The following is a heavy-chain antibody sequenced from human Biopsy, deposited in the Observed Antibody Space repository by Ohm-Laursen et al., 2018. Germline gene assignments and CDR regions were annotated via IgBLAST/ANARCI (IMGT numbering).Heavy chain of an antibody. Sequence: SDTLSLTCTVSGDSVSSGSFYWTWIRQPPGQGLEYIGYIYDRGSTANYNPSLESRVTTSVDMPKNQFSLKLSSVTAADTAIYYCARGMRSSGWPYFDSWGQGTLVTVSS. CDR3: ARGMRSSGWPYFDS. D-gene: IGHD6-19*01. V-gene: IGHV4-61*01. CDR2: IYDRGSTA. J-gene: IGHJ4*02. CDR1: GDSVSSGSFY.